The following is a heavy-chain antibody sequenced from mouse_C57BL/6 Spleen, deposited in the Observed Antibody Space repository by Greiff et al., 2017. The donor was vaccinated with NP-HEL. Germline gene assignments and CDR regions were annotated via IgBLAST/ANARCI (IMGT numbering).Heavy chain of an antibody. CDR2: ISSGGSYT. CDR1: GFTFSSYG. J-gene: IGHJ3*01. V-gene: IGHV5-6*01. Sequence: EVQGVESGGDLVKPGGSLKLSCAASGFTFSSYGMSWVRQTPDKRLEWVATISSGGSYTYYPDSVKGRFTISRDNAKNTLYLQMSSLKSEDTAMYYCARHGDTTVAWFAYWGQGTLVTVSA. CDR3: ARHGDTTVAWFAY. D-gene: IGHD1-1*01.